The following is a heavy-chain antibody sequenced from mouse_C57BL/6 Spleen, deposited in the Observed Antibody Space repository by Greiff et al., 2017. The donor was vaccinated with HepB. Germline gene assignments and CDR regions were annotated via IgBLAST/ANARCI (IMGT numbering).Heavy chain of an antibody. CDR3: ARKALYYGNGAMDY. J-gene: IGHJ4*01. V-gene: IGHV1-82*01. CDR1: GYAFSSSW. D-gene: IGHD2-1*01. CDR2: IYPGDGDT. Sequence: QVQLKQSGPELVKPGASVKISCKASGYAFSSSWMNWVKQRPGKGLEWIGRIYPGDGDTNYNGKFKGKATLTADKSSSTAYMQLSSLTSEDSAVYFCARKALYYGNGAMDYWGQGTSVTVSS.